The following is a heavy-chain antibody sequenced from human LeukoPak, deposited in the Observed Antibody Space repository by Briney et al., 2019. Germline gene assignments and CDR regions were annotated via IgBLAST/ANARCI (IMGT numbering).Heavy chain of an antibody. CDR2: IYYSGST. CDR1: GGSISSSSYY. V-gene: IGHV4-39*07. Sequence: PSETLSLTCTVSGGSISSSSYYWGWIRQPPGKGLEWIGSIYYSGSTYYNPSLKSRVTMSVDTSKNQFSLKLSSVTAADTAVYYCARDRGTAAAGPDFDYWGQGTLVTVSS. J-gene: IGHJ4*02. D-gene: IGHD6-13*01. CDR3: ARDRGTAAAGPDFDY.